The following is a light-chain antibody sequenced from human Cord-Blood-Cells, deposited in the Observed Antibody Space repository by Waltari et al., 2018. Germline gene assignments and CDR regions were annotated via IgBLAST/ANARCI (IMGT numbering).Light chain of an antibody. Sequence: QSALTQPRSVSGSPGQSVTISCTGTSSDVGGYHYVSWYQQHPGKAPKLMICDVSKRPSGVLDRFSGSKSGNAASLTISGLQAEDEADYCCCSYAGSYTWVFGGGTKLTVL. CDR2: DVS. V-gene: IGLV2-11*01. J-gene: IGLJ3*02. CDR1: SSDVGGYHY. CDR3: CSYAGSYTWV.